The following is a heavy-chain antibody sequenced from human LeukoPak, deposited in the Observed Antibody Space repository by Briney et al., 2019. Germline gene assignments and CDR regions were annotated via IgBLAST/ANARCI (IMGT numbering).Heavy chain of an antibody. CDR2: ISSSSSYI. Sequence: GGSLRLSCAASGFTFSSYSMNWVRQAPGKGLEWVSSISSSSSYIYYADSVKGRFTISRDNAKNSLYLQMNSLRAEHTAVYYCARDKTYGSNMDVWGKGTTVTVSS. CDR1: GFTFSSYS. V-gene: IGHV3-21*01. J-gene: IGHJ6*03. CDR3: ARDKTYGSNMDV. D-gene: IGHD2-8*01.